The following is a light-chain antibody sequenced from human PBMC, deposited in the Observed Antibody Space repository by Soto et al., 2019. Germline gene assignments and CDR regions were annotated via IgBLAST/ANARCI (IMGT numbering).Light chain of an antibody. CDR3: QQYNNWPRAT. Sequence: EIMMTQSPVTLSVSPGERATLSCRASQSVNSNLAWYQQKPGQAPRLLIYGASTRATGIPARFSGSGSGKEFTLTISSLQSEDFGVYYCQQYNNWPRATFGGGTKVDIK. CDR1: QSVNSN. J-gene: IGKJ4*01. V-gene: IGKV3-15*01. CDR2: GAS.